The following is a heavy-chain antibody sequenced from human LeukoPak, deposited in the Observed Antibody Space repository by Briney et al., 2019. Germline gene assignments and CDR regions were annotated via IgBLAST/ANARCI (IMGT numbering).Heavy chain of an antibody. CDR2: ILPILGIA. Sequence: VASVKVSCKASGGTFSSYTISWVRQAPGQGLEWMGRILPILGIANYAQKFQGRGTITADKSTSTAYMELSSLRSEDTAAYYCAVSSSGWYEGLDAFDIWGQGTMVTVSS. CDR1: GGTFSSYT. V-gene: IGHV1-69*02. CDR3: AVSSSGWYEGLDAFDI. J-gene: IGHJ3*02. D-gene: IGHD6-19*01.